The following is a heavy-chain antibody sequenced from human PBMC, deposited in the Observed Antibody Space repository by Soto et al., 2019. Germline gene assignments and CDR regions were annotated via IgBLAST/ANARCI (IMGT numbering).Heavy chain of an antibody. V-gene: IGHV1-3*01. CDR2: INAGNGNT. CDR1: GYTFTSCA. Sequence: GASVKVSCKASGYTFTSCAMHWVRQAPGQRLEWMGWINAGNGNTKYSQKFQGRVTITRDTSASTAYMELSSLRSEDTAVYYCATAIADDAFDIWGRGTMVTVSS. CDR3: ATAIADDAFDI. D-gene: IGHD2-2*01. J-gene: IGHJ3*02.